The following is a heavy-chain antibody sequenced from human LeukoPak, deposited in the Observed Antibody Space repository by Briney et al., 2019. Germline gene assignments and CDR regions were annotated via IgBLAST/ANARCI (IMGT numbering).Heavy chain of an antibody. V-gene: IGHV3-23*01. CDR1: GFTFSSYA. CDR2: ISGSGGST. D-gene: IGHD2-15*01. CDR3: AMWGVVVVVAATHY. Sequence: GGSLRLSCAASGFTFSSYAMSWVRQAPGKGLDWVSAISGSGGSTYYADSVKGRFTISRDNSKNTLYLQMNSLRAEDTAVYYCAMWGVVVVVAATHYWGQGTLVTVSS. J-gene: IGHJ4*02.